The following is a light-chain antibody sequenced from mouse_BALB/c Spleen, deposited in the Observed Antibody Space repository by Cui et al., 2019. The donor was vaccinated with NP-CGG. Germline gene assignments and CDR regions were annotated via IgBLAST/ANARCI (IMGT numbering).Light chain of an antibody. J-gene: IGLJ1*01. CDR3: ALWYSNHWV. Sequence: QAVVTQESALTTSPGETVTLTCRSSTGAVTTSNYANWVQEKPDHLFTGQIGGTNNRIPGVPARFSGSLIGDKAALTITGAQTEDEAIYFCALWYSNHWVFGGGTKLTVL. CDR1: TGAVTTSNY. CDR2: GTN. V-gene: IGLV1*01.